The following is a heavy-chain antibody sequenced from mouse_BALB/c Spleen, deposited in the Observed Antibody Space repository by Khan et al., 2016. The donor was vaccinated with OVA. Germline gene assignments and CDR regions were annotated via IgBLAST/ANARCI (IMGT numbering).Heavy chain of an antibody. J-gene: IGHJ4*01. CDR3: ARDAPYDAMDY. CDR2: IWVSGSK. Sequence: VQLQESGPGLVAPSQSLSITCTVSGFSLTDYAVSWIRQPPGKGLEWLGVIWVSGSKYYNSVLKPRLSISKDNSKSQVFLKMNSLQTDDTAMYFCARDAPYDAMDYWGQGTSVTVSS. V-gene: IGHV2-6-5*01. CDR1: GFSLTDYA.